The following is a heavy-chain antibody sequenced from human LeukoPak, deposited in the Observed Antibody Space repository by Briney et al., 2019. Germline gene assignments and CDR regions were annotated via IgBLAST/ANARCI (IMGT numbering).Heavy chain of an antibody. J-gene: IGHJ4*02. CDR1: GFTFSDHY. CDR2: TRNKANSYTT. V-gene: IGHV3-72*01. CDR3: ARGLSAAAVDY. Sequence: GGSLRLSCAASGFTFSDHYMDWVRQAPGKGLEWVGRTRNKANSYTTEYAASVKGRFTISRDDSKNSLYLQMNSLKTEDTAVYYCARGLSAAAVDYWGQGTLVTVSS. D-gene: IGHD6-13*01.